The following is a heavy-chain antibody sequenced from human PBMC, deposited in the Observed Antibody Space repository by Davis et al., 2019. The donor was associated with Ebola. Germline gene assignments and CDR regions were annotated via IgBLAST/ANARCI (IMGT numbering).Heavy chain of an antibody. J-gene: IGHJ4*02. Sequence: ASVKVSCKASGYTFTSYFMHWVRQAPGQRLEWMGWINAGNGNTKYSQKFQGRVTITRDTSASTAYMELSSLRSEDTAVYYCARRYYDFWSGYLFDYWGQGTLVTVSS. V-gene: IGHV1-3*01. CDR1: GYTFTSYF. D-gene: IGHD3-3*01. CDR3: ARRYYDFWSGYLFDY. CDR2: INAGNGNT.